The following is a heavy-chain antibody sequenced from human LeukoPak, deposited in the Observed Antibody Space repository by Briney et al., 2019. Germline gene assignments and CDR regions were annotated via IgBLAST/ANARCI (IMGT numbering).Heavy chain of an antibody. CDR3: AKIRLYYDSSGYLEYFDY. CDR2: ISGSGGST. D-gene: IGHD3-22*01. Sequence: PGGSLRLSCSASGFTFSGYAMSWVRQAPGKGLEWVSGISGSGGSTYYADSVKGRFTISRDNSKNTLYLQMNSLRAEDTAVYYCAKIRLYYDSSGYLEYFDYWGQGTLVTVSS. V-gene: IGHV3-23*01. CDR1: GFTFSGYA. J-gene: IGHJ4*02.